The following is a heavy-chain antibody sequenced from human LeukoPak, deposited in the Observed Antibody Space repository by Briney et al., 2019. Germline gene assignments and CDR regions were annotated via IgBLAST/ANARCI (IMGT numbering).Heavy chain of an antibody. V-gene: IGHV3-53*01. J-gene: IGHJ4*02. CDR2: IYSGGST. Sequence: SGGPLRLSCAASGFSVSSNYMSWVRQAPGKGLEWVSVIYSGGSTYYADSVKGRFTISRDNSKTTLYLQMNSLRAEDTAVYYCARGIAAAAEFDYWGQGTLVTVSS. CDR1: GFSVSSNY. CDR3: ARGIAAAAEFDY. D-gene: IGHD6-13*01.